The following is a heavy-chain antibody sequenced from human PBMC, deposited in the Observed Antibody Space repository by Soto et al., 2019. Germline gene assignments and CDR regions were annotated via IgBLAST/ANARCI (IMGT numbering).Heavy chain of an antibody. CDR2: IYYSGST. CDR1: GGSISSGGYY. CDR3: ARALATVTSYYYYYYYMDV. D-gene: IGHD4-17*01. J-gene: IGHJ6*03. V-gene: IGHV4-31*03. Sequence: QVQLQESGPGLVKPSQTLSLTCTVSGGSISSGGYYWSWIRQHPGKGLEWIGYIYYSGSTYYNPSLKSRVTISVDTSKNQFPLKLSSVTAADTAVYYCARALATVTSYYYYYYYMDVWGKGTTVTVSS.